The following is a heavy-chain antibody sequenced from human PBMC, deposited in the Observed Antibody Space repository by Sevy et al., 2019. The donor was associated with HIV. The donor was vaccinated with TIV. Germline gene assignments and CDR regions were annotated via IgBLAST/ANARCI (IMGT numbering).Heavy chain of an antibody. D-gene: IGHD2-2*01. Sequence: GGSLRLSCVASGFTFSNSWMNWVRQAPGKGLEWVANINPGGTEEFYVDSVKGRFIISRDNAKNSLFLQMNRLRAEDTAVYYCTRVSRGTDDDYWCQGTLVTVSS. J-gene: IGHJ4*02. CDR3: TRVSRGTDDDY. CDR1: GFTFSNSW. CDR2: INPGGTEE. V-gene: IGHV3-7*01.